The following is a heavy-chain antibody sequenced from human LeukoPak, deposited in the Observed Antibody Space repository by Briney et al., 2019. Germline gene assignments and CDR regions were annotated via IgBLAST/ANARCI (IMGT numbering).Heavy chain of an antibody. J-gene: IGHJ4*02. CDR2: ISTYSGNT. V-gene: IGHV1-18*01. Sequence: ASVKVSCKASGGTFSTYAISWVRQAPGQGLEWMGWISTYSGNTNYAQKLQGRVTMTANQSTSTAYMELRSLRSDDTAVYYCARTYYDSSSYFPSDYWGQGTLVTVSS. CDR1: GGTFSTYA. CDR3: ARTYYDSSSYFPSDY. D-gene: IGHD3-22*01.